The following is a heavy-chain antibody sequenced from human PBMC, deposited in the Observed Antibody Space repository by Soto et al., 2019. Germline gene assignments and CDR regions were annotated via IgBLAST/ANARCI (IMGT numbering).Heavy chain of an antibody. V-gene: IGHV3-53*04. Sequence: PGGSLRLSCAASGFSFSSYSMNWVRQAPGKGLEWVSVIFTGGSTYYADSVKGRFTISRHSSKNTVYLQMNSLRAEDTAVYYCARDRYSSGWLDAFDIWGQGTMVTVSS. CDR1: GFSFSSYS. J-gene: IGHJ3*02. D-gene: IGHD6-19*01. CDR2: IFTGGST. CDR3: ARDRYSSGWLDAFDI.